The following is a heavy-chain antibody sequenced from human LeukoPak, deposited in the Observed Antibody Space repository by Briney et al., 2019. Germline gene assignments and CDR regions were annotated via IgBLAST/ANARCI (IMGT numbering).Heavy chain of an antibody. Sequence: RASVRVSCKASGGTFSSYAISWVRQAPGQGLEWMGGIIPTFGTANYAQKFQGRVTITADESTSTAYMELSSLRSEDTAVYYCARDQTDCSSNSCHDFHYGMDVWGQGTTVTVSS. CDR2: IIPTFGTA. V-gene: IGHV1-69*01. CDR1: GGTFSSYA. D-gene: IGHD2-2*01. CDR3: ARDQTDCSSNSCHDFHYGMDV. J-gene: IGHJ6*02.